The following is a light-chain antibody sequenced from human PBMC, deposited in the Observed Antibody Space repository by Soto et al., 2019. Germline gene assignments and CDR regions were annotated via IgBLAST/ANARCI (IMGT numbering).Light chain of an antibody. J-gene: IGLJ2*01. Sequence: QSALTQPASVSGSPGQSITISCTGTSSDVGTSNLVSWYQRCPGKTPKLMIYEGTKRPSGVSNRFSGSKSGNTASLTISGLQADDEADYYCCSYAGSTTHVIFGGGTKLTVL. CDR3: CSYAGSTTHVI. CDR2: EGT. CDR1: SSDVGTSNL. V-gene: IGLV2-23*01.